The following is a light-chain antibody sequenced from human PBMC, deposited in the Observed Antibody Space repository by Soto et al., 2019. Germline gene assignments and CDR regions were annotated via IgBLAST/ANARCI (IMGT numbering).Light chain of an antibody. CDR3: QTWGSGNVV. V-gene: IGLV4-69*01. J-gene: IGLJ2*01. Sequence: QSVLTQSPSASASLGASVKLTCTLSSGHSNYAIAWHQQQSEKGPRYLMKLNSDGSHSKGDGIPDRFSGSSSVAERYLTIASLQSEDEADYYCQTWGSGNVVFGVGTQVNVL. CDR1: SGHSNYA. CDR2: LNSDGSH.